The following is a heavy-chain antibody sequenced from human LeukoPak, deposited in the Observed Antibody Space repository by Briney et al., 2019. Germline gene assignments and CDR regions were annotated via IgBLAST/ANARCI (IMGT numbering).Heavy chain of an antibody. CDR1: GGSISSYY. J-gene: IGHJ5*02. CDR3: ARVEMATTSRNWFDP. Sequence: SETLSPTCTVSGGSISSYYWSWIRQPPGKGLEWIGYIYYSGSTNYNPSLKSRVTISVDTSKNQFSLKLSSVTAADTAVYYCARVEMATTSRNWFDPWGQGTLVTVSS. D-gene: IGHD5-24*01. V-gene: IGHV4-59*01. CDR2: IYYSGST.